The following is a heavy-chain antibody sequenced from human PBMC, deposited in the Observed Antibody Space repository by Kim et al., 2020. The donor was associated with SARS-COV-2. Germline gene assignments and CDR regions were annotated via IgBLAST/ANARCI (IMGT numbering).Heavy chain of an antibody. D-gene: IGHD2-15*01. Sequence: GGSLRLSCAASGFTLSSYGIYWVRQAPGKGLEWVAVIWYDGSNKYYADSVKGRFTISRDNSKNTLYLQMNSLRAEDTAVYYCARDMRYCSGGSCYYRGGDAFDIWGQGTVVTVSS. CDR2: IWYDGSNK. J-gene: IGHJ3*02. CDR1: GFTLSSYG. CDR3: ARDMRYCSGGSCYYRGGDAFDI. V-gene: IGHV3-33*01.